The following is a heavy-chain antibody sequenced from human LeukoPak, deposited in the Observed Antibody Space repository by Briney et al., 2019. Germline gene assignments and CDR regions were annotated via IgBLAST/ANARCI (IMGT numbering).Heavy chain of an antibody. Sequence: ASVRVSSTASRYTLTVYNMHWVPRAPGQGLEWMGWINHNSGGTDYAQKFQGRVTMTRDTSISTAYMELNRLRSADTAVYYCARVEAVAEINCDYWGQGTPVTVAS. CDR2: INHNSGGT. D-gene: IGHD6-19*01. CDR3: ARVEAVAEINCDY. CDR1: RYTLTVYN. J-gene: IGHJ4*02. V-gene: IGHV1-2*02.